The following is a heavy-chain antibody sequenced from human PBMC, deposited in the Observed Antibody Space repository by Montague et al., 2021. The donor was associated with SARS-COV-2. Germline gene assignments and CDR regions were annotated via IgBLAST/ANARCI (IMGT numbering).Heavy chain of an antibody. Sequence: SETLSLTCAVSGYSISTGYYWGWIRQPPGKGLEWIGTIYHSGSTYFNPSLKSRVTISVDTSQNQFSLDLSSVTAADTAVYYCAKVAGSHDTFVTWGRGTMVPGSS. D-gene: IGHD6-19*01. J-gene: IGHJ3*02. CDR2: IYHSGST. CDR3: AKVAGSHDTFVT. V-gene: IGHV4-38-2*01. CDR1: GYSISTGYY.